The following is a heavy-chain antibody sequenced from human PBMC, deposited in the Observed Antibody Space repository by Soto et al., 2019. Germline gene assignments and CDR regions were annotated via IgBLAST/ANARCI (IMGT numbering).Heavy chain of an antibody. V-gene: IGHV4-59*08. D-gene: IGHD3-22*01. CDR3: ARQEYNYFYHYAMDV. Sequence: QVQLQESGPGLVKPSETLSLNCSVSGGSISNYYWSWIRQPPGKGLEWLGYIYYTGRTTYNPSLKSRVTISVHTSRNQLSLTLMSLTAADTAVYYCARQEYNYFYHYAMDVWGQGTTVTVSS. CDR1: GGSISNYY. J-gene: IGHJ6*02. CDR2: IYYTGRT.